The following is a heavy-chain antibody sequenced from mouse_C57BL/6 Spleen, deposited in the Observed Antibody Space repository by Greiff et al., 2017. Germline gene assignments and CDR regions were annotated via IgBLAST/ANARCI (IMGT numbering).Heavy chain of an antibody. CDR1: GYTFTDYN. J-gene: IGHJ2*01. V-gene: IGHV1-22*01. Sequence: VQLQQSGPELVKPGASVKMSCKASGYTFTDYNMHWVKQSHGKSLEWIGYINPNNGGTSYNQQFKGKATLTVNKSSSTAYMELRSLTSEDSAVYYCARGGYYGSGYFDDWGQGTTLTVSS. D-gene: IGHD1-1*01. CDR3: ARGGYYGSGYFDD. CDR2: INPNNGGT.